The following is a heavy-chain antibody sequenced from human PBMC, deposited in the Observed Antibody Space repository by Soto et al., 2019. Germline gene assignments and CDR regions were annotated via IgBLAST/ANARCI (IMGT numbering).Heavy chain of an antibody. CDR2: ISGSGGST. D-gene: IGHD6-19*01. CDR3: ASRSSGWYFDY. J-gene: IGHJ4*02. V-gene: IGHV3-23*01. Sequence: EVQLLESGGGLEQPGGSLRLSCATSGFTFSSYAMSWVRQAPGKGLEWVSIISGSGGSTYYADSVKGRFTISRDNSKNTLSLQMNSLRAEDTAVYYCASRSSGWYFDYWGQGTLVTVSS. CDR1: GFTFSSYA.